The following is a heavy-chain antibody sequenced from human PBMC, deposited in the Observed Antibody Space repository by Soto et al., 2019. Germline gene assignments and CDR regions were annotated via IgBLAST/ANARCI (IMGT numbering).Heavy chain of an antibody. CDR2: IGTAGDT. V-gene: IGHV3-13*01. D-gene: IGHD2-15*01. CDR3: ARDLAYCSGGSGYAQQAHWYFDP. CDR1: GFTFSSYD. J-gene: IGHJ2*01. Sequence: EVQLVESGGGLVQPGGSLRLSCAASGFTFSSYDMHWVRQATGKGLEWVSAIGTAGDTYYPGSVKGRFTISRENAKNSLYLQMNSLRAEDTAVYYCARDLAYCSGGSGYAQQAHWYFDPWGRGTLVTVSS.